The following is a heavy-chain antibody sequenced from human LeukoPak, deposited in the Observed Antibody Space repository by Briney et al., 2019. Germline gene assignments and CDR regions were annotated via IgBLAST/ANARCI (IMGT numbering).Heavy chain of an antibody. V-gene: IGHV4-39*01. Sequence: SETLSLTCTVSGGSISSSSYYWGWIRQPPGKGLEWIGSIYYSGSTYYNPSLKSRVTISVDTSKNQFSLKLSSVTTADTAVYYCAYGDYSAVGYWGQGTLVTVSS. J-gene: IGHJ4*02. CDR1: GGSISSSSYY. CDR3: AYGDYSAVGY. D-gene: IGHD4-17*01. CDR2: IYYSGST.